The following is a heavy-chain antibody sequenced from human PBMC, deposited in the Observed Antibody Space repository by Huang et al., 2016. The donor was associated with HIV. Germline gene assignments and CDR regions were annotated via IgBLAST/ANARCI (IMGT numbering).Heavy chain of an antibody. D-gene: IGHD3-16*01. CDR3: AREGQNWLGKPFGALAF. CDR2: IIPRFGLT. V-gene: IGHV1-69*10. J-gene: IGHJ4*03. CDR1: GVSFSDYA. Sequence: QAQLVQSGAAVMKPGSSVRVSCKASGVSFSDYAFSWVRRAPGQGLDGMGGIIPRFGLTNYAPRLQGRVTISADKSSNTVYLELTSLRSGDTAVYYCAREGQNWLGKPFGALAFWGQGTEVIVSS.